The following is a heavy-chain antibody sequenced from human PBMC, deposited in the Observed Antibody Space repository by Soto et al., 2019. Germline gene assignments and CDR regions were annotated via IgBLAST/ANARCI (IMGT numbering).Heavy chain of an antibody. J-gene: IGHJ6*02. V-gene: IGHV3-74*01. D-gene: IGHD1-26*01. CDR2: INTDGSAT. Sequence: GSLRLSCAASGFAFSRYWMHWVRHAPGKGLVWVSRINTDGSATANADSVKGRFTISRDNAKNTLYLQMNSLRAEDTAVYYCVRDSYSGTPGVYYGMDVWGQGTTVTVSS. CDR1: GFAFSRYW. CDR3: VRDSYSGTPGVYYGMDV.